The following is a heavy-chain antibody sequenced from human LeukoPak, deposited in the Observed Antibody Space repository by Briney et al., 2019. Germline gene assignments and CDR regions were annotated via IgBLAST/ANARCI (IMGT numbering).Heavy chain of an antibody. Sequence: GGSLRLSCAASGFTFSSYGMHWVRQAPGKGLEWVAVIWYDGSSKYYADSVKGRFTISRDNSKNTLYLQMNSLRAEDTAVYYCARDRYSSSSPFDYWGQGTLVTVSS. V-gene: IGHV3-33*01. J-gene: IGHJ4*02. CDR1: GFTFSSYG. CDR2: IWYDGSSK. D-gene: IGHD6-6*01. CDR3: ARDRYSSSSPFDY.